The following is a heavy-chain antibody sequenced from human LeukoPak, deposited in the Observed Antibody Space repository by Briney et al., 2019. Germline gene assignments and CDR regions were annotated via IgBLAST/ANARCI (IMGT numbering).Heavy chain of an antibody. Sequence: PGGSLRLSCAASGFTFSSYAMHWVRQAPGKGLEWVAVISYDGSNKYYADSVKGRFTISRDNSKNTLYLQMNSLRAEDTAVYYCARQIGFLTGYRAFDYWGQGTLVTVSS. CDR2: ISYDGSNK. J-gene: IGHJ4*02. D-gene: IGHD3-9*01. CDR3: ARQIGFLTGYRAFDY. CDR1: GFTFSSYA. V-gene: IGHV3-30-3*01.